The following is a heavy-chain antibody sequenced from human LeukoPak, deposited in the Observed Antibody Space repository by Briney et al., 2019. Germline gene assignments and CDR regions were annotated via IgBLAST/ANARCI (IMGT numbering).Heavy chain of an antibody. D-gene: IGHD6-6*01. J-gene: IGHJ4*02. CDR1: GGSFSGYY. CDR3: ARVPPPAARPRPHY. Sequence: SETLSLTCAVYGGSFSGYYWSWIRQPPGKGLEWIGEINHSGSTNYNPSLKSRVTISVDTSKNQFSLKLSSVTAADTAVYYCARVPPPAARPRPHYWGQGTLVTVSS. CDR2: INHSGST. V-gene: IGHV4-34*01.